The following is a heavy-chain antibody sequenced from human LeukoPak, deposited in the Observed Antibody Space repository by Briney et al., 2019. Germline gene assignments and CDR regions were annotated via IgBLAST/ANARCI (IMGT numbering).Heavy chain of an antibody. Sequence: SETLSLTCAVYGGSFSGYYWSWIRQPPGKGLEWIGSIYYSGSTYYNPSLKSRVTISVDTSKNQFSLKLSSVTAADTAVYYCARLGGDGYNLELDYWGQGTLVTVSS. D-gene: IGHD5-24*01. CDR2: IYYSGST. CDR1: GGSFSGYY. CDR3: ARLGGDGYNLELDY. V-gene: IGHV4-34*01. J-gene: IGHJ4*02.